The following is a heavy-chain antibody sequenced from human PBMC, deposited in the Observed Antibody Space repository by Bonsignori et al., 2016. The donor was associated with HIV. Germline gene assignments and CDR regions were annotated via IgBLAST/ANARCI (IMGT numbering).Heavy chain of an antibody. Sequence: GESLKISCAASGFTFSSYSMNWVRQAPGKGLEWVSSISSSSSYIYYADSVKGRFTISRDNAKNSLYLQMNSLRAEDTAVYYCARAPHYYGSGRHRGYFDYWGQGTLVTVSS. D-gene: IGHD3-10*01. CDR3: ARAPHYYGSGRHRGYFDY. V-gene: IGHV3-21*01. CDR2: ISSSSSYI. J-gene: IGHJ4*02. CDR1: GFTFSSYS.